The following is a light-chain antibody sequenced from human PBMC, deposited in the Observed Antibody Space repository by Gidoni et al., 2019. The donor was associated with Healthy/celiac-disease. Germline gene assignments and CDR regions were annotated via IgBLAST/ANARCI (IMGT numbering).Light chain of an antibody. V-gene: IGKV1-NL1*01. J-gene: IGKJ1*01. Sequence: DIQMTQSPSSLSASVGDRVTITCRASQGMSNSLAWYQQKPGKTPKLLLYAASRLESGVPSRFSGSGSGTDYTLTISSLQPEDFATYFCQQYYTTPWTFGQGTKVEIK. CDR3: QQYYTTPWT. CDR2: AAS. CDR1: QGMSNS.